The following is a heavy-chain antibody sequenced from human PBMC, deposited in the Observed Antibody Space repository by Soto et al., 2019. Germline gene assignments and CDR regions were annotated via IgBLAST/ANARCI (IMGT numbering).Heavy chain of an antibody. Sequence: GSIGNHGGSWIRQTPGKGLEWIGYISYSGSTSYNPSLKSRLIISVDTSQNQVSLKLASVTAADTAVYYGLTHGFGPLHGLVDFWGQGTTVTVSS. V-gene: IGHV4-59*08. CDR2: ISYSGST. D-gene: IGHD3-10*01. CDR3: LTHGFGPLHGLVDF. CDR1: GSIGNHG. J-gene: IGHJ6*02.